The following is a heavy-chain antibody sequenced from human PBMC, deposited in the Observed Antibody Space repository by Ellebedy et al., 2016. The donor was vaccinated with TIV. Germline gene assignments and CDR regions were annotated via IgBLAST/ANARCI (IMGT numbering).Heavy chain of an antibody. CDR3: ARRLWRFGELSYYYYGMDV. V-gene: IGHV1-69*13. D-gene: IGHD3-10*01. CDR1: GGTFSSYA. CDR2: IIPIFGTA. J-gene: IGHJ6*02. Sequence: ASVKVSCKASGGTFSSYAISWVRQAPGQGLEWMGGIIPIFGTANYAQKFQGRVTITADESTSTAYMELSSLRSEDTAVYYCARRLWRFGELSYYYYGMDVWGQGTTVTVSS.